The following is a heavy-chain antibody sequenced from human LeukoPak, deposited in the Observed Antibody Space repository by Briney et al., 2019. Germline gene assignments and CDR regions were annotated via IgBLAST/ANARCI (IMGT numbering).Heavy chain of an antibody. J-gene: IGHJ4*02. CDR3: AKDRGMATKRVDY. Sequence: GGSLRLSCAASGFTFSSYGMHWVRQAPGKGLEWVAFIRYDGSNEYYADSVKGRFTISRDNSKNTLYLQMNSLRAEDTAVYYCAKDRGMATKRVDYWGQGTLVTVSS. CDR1: GFTFSSYG. V-gene: IGHV3-30*02. D-gene: IGHD5-24*01. CDR2: IRYDGSNE.